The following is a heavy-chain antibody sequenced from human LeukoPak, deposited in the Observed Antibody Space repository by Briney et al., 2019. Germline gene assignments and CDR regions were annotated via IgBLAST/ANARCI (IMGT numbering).Heavy chain of an antibody. Sequence: ASVKVSCKASGYTLTSYGISWVRQAPGQGLEWMGWISAYNGNTNYAQKLQGRVTMTTDTSTSTAYMKLRSLRSDDTAVYYCASTVYDSSGYYFDYWGQGTLVTVSS. J-gene: IGHJ4*02. CDR3: ASTVYDSSGYYFDY. CDR2: ISAYNGNT. CDR1: GYTLTSYG. V-gene: IGHV1-18*01. D-gene: IGHD3-22*01.